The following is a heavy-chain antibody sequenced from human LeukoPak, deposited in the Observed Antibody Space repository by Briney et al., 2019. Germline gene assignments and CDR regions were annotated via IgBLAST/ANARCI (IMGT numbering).Heavy chain of an antibody. V-gene: IGHV3-33*01. CDR1: GFTFSSYG. Sequence: GRSLRLSCAASGFTFSSYGMHWVRQAPGKGLEWVAVIWYDGSNKYYADSVKGRFTISGDNSKNTLYLQMNSLRAEDTAVYYCARDSGGTFDYWGQGTLVTVSS. CDR2: IWYDGSNK. CDR3: ARDSGGTFDY. J-gene: IGHJ4*02. D-gene: IGHD1/OR15-1a*01.